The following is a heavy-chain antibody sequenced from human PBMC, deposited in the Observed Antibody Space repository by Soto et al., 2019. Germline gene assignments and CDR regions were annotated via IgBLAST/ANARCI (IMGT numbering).Heavy chain of an antibody. J-gene: IGHJ5*02. CDR1: GGSISDISYC. Sequence: QLQLQESGPGLVKPSETLSLTCTVSGGSISDISYCWGWIRQPPGKGLQWIGCMFYSGATYYNPSLKNRVTLSVDTSNNEFSLKLVSVTAPDTAVYYCARHNSGSDWLDPWGQGTLVTVSS. D-gene: IGHD1-26*01. CDR2: MFYSGAT. CDR3: ARHNSGSDWLDP. V-gene: IGHV4-39*01.